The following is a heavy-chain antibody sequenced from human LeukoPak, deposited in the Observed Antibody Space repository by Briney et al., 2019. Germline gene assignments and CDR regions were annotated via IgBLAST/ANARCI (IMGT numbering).Heavy chain of an antibody. CDR2: ISSTGSYI. V-gene: IGHV3-21*01. Sequence: GGSLRLSCVASGFTFSSYSLNWVRQTPGKGLEWVSSISSTGSYIYYAESVEGRFTISRDNSRSSLYLQMDSLRAEDTSIYYCARDFGLGQSGTNWFLELLGRGTFVTVSS. D-gene: IGHD1-26*01. CDR3: ARDFGLGQSGTNWFLEL. J-gene: IGHJ2*01. CDR1: GFTFSSYS.